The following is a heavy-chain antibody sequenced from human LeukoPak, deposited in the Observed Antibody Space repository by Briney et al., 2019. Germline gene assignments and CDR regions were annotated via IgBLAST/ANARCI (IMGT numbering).Heavy chain of an antibody. Sequence: GGSLRLSCAASGFTFSTYAMSWVRQAPGKGLEWVSTINNNGGSTYYADSVKGRFTISRDNSKNTLYLQMNGLRAEDTAVYYSAIKAKGDYWGQGTLVTVSS. CDR2: INNNGGST. CDR3: AIKAKGDY. D-gene: IGHD3-10*01. V-gene: IGHV3-23*01. J-gene: IGHJ4*02. CDR1: GFTFSTYA.